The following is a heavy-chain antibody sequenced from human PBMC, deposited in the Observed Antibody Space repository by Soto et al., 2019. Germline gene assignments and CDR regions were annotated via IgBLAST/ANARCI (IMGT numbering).Heavy chain of an antibody. CDR3: ARDPPPPDY. V-gene: IGHV1-18*01. J-gene: IGHJ4*02. Sequence: QVQLVQSGAEVKKPGASVKVSCKASGYTFASYAISWMRQAPGQGLEWMGWISAYNGNTNYAQKIRGRVTMTTDTSTSTAYMGLRSLRPAATAGYCCARDPPPPDYWGQGPLFTVSS. CDR1: GYTFASYA. CDR2: ISAYNGNT.